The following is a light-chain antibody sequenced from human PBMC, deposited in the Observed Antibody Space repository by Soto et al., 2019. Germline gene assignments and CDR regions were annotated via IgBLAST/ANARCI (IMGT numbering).Light chain of an antibody. V-gene: IGKV1-5*02. J-gene: IGKJ1*01. CDR3: QQYDTYST. CDR2: DAS. CDR1: QSISTQ. Sequence: PSALSSSVGDRVTVICRASQSISTQLAWYQQKPGMAPKLLIYDASNLGSGVPSRFSGSGSGTEFTLTISSLQPDDFATYYCQQYDTYSTFGQGTKVDI.